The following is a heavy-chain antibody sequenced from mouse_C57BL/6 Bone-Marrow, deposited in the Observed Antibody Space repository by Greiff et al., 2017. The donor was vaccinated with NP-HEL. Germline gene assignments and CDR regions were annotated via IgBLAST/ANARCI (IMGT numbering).Heavy chain of an antibody. CDR1: GFTFSDYY. CDR2: ISNGGGST. D-gene: IGHD2-5*01. CDR3: ARHYSNYGEFAY. V-gene: IGHV5-12*01. J-gene: IGHJ3*01. Sequence: EVHLVESGGGLVQPGGSLKLSCAASGFTFSDYYMYWVRQTPEKRLEWVAYISNGGGSTYYPDTVKGRFTISRDNAKNTLYLQMSRLKSEDTAMYYCARHYSNYGEFAYWGQGTLVTVSA.